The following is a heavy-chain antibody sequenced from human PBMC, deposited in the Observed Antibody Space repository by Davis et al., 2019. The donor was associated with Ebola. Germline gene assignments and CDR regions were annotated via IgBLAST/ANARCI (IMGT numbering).Heavy chain of an antibody. CDR2: ISGSGGST. V-gene: IGHV3-23*01. CDR1: GFTFSSYW. D-gene: IGHD2-2*02. CDR3: AKLGYCSSTSCYTGGPLGY. J-gene: IGHJ4*02. Sequence: GESLKISCAASGFTFSSYWMSWVRQAPGKGLEWVSAISGSGGSTYYADSVKGRFTISRANSKNTLYLQMNSLRAEDTAVYYCAKLGYCSSTSCYTGGPLGYWGQGTLVTVSS.